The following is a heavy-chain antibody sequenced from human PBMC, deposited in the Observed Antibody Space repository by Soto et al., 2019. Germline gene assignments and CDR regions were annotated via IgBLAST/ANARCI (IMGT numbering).Heavy chain of an antibody. V-gene: IGHV4-31*03. J-gene: IGHJ5*02. D-gene: IGHD3-22*01. Sequence: KASETLSLTCTVSGGSISDGYYWSWIRQRPGKGLEWIGSISYSGSTSYNPSLKSRLTISVDRSKSQFSLNLSSVTAADTAVYYCARRDRSGYSYWLDTWGQGTLVTVSS. CDR3: ARRDRSGYSYWLDT. CDR2: ISYSGST. CDR1: GGSISDGYY.